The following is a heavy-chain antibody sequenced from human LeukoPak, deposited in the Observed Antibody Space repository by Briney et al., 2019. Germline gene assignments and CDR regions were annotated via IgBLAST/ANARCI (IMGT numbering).Heavy chain of an antibody. J-gene: IGHJ5*02. CDR3: ARDRAAAGHWFDP. CDR2: IYYSGST. V-gene: IGHV4-59*01. D-gene: IGHD6-13*01. CDR1: GGSISSYY. Sequence: SETLSLTCTVSGGSISSYYWNWIRQPPGKGLEWIGYIYYSGSTNYNPSLKSRVAISVDTSKNQFSLKLSSVTAADTAVYYCARDRAAAGHWFDPWGQGTLVTVSS.